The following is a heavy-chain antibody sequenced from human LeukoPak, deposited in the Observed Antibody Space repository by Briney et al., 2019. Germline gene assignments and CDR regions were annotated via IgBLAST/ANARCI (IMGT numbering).Heavy chain of an antibody. V-gene: IGHV3-48*03. CDR3: AKDLQWFGESYFDY. D-gene: IGHD3-10*01. Sequence: PGGSLRLSCAASGFTFSSYEMNWVRQAPGKGLEWVSYISSSGSTIDYADSVKGRFTISRDNARNSLYLQMNSLRAEDTAVYYCAKDLQWFGESYFDYWGQGTLVTVSS. J-gene: IGHJ4*02. CDR1: GFTFSSYE. CDR2: ISSSGSTI.